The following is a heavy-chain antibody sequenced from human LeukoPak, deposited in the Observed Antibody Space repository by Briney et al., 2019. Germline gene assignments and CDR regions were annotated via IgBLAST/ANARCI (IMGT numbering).Heavy chain of an antibody. V-gene: IGHV1-2*02. CDR2: INPNSGGT. CDR1: GYTFTGYY. J-gene: IGHJ4*02. D-gene: IGHD5-24*01. CDR3: ARDPKMATGGYFDY. Sequence: ASVKVSCKASGYTFTGYYMHWVRQAPGQGLEWMGWINPNSGGTNYAQKFQGRVTMTRDTSISTAYMELSRLRSDDTAVYYCARDPKMATGGYFDYWGQGTLVTVSS.